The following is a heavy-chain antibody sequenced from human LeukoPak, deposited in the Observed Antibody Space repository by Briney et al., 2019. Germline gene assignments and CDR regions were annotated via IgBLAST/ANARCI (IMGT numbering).Heavy chain of an antibody. J-gene: IGHJ4*02. CDR2: INHSGST. V-gene: IGHV4-34*01. CDR3: ARVNAQFGDTAMVTVDY. Sequence: SETLSLTCAVYGGSFSGYYWSWIRQPPGKGLEWIGEINHSGSTNYNPSLKSRVTISVDTSKNQFSLKLSSVTAADTAVYYCARVNAQFGDTAMVTVDYWGQGTPVTVSS. CDR1: GGSFSGYY. D-gene: IGHD5-18*01.